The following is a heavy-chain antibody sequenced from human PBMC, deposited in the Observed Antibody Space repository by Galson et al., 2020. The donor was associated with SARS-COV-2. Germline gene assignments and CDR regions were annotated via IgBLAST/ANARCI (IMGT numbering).Heavy chain of an antibody. J-gene: IGHJ4*02. CDR3: TTGVVGTSHDGY. CDR1: GFTFSSAW. Sequence: GESLKISCAASGFTFSSAWMNWVRQAPGKGLEWLGRIKNKPDGETTDYAAPVRGRFSISRDDSKNTLYLQMNSLKTEDTAVYYCTTGVVGTSHDGYWGQGTLVTVSS. CDR2: IKNKPDGETT. D-gene: IGHD2-2*01. V-gene: IGHV3-15*01.